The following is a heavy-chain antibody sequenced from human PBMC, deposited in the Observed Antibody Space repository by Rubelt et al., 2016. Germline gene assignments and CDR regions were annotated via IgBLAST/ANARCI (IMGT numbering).Heavy chain of an antibody. CDR3: ARTKTVEMATIPLAY. D-gene: IGHD5-24*01. V-gene: IGHV1-46*01. CDR1: GYTFTSYG. CDR2: INPSGGST. Sequence: QVQLVQSGAEVKKPGASVKVSCKASGYTFTSYGISWVRQAPGQGLEWMGIINPSGGSTSYAQKCQGRVTMTRDTSTSTVYMELSSLRSEDTAVYYCARTKTVEMATIPLAYWGQGTLVTVSS. J-gene: IGHJ4*02.